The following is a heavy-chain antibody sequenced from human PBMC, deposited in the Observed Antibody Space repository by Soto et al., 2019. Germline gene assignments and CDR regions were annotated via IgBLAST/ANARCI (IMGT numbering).Heavy chain of an antibody. J-gene: IGHJ4*02. V-gene: IGHV4-39*01. Sequence: SETLSLTCTVSGGSISSSSYYWGWIRQPPGKGLEWIGSIYYSGSTYYNQSLKSRVTISVDTSKKQISLKLSSVTAAGTAVYYCARHIYGSGTYIDYWGQGTLVTVSS. D-gene: IGHD3-10*01. CDR3: ARHIYGSGTYIDY. CDR1: GGSISSSSYY. CDR2: IYYSGST.